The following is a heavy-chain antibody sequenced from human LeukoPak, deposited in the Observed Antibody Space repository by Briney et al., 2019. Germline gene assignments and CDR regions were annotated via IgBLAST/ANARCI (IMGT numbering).Heavy chain of an antibody. CDR1: GYTFTSYA. J-gene: IGHJ4*02. D-gene: IGHD1-7*01. V-gene: IGHV1-3*03. CDR3: ARGRYNWDSAHPYYFDY. Sequence: GASVKVSCKASGYTFTSYAMHWVRQAPGQRLEWMGWINAGNGNTKYSQEFQGRVTITRDTSASTAYMELSSLRSEDMAVYYCARGRYNWDSAHPYYFDYWGQGTLVIVSS. CDR2: INAGNGNT.